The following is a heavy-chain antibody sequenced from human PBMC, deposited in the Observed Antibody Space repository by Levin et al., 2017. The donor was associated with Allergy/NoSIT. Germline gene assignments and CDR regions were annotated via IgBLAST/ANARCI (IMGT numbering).Heavy chain of an antibody. CDR1: GYSFTSYW. J-gene: IGHJ4*02. V-gene: IGHV5-51*01. D-gene: IGHD1-26*01. CDR3: AKLLIVGASPLDY. CDR2: INPGDSET. Sequence: GGSLRLSCKGSGYSFTSYWVGWVRQMPGKGLEWMGIINPGDSETRYSPSFQGQVTISADKSLSTAYLQWSSLKASDTAMYYCAKLLIVGASPLDYWDQGTLVTVSS.